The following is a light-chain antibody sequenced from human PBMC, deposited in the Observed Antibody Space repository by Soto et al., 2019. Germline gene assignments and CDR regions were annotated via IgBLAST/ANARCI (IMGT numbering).Light chain of an antibody. V-gene: IGLV2-11*01. CDR2: DVS. Sequence: QSALTQPRSVSGSPGQSVTISCTGTSSDVGGYNYVSWYQQHPGKAPKLMIYDVSKRPSGVPDRFSGSKSGNTASLTISGLQAEDEADDYCCSYAGSYVVFGGGTTLTVL. CDR1: SSDVGGYNY. CDR3: CSYAGSYVV. J-gene: IGLJ2*01.